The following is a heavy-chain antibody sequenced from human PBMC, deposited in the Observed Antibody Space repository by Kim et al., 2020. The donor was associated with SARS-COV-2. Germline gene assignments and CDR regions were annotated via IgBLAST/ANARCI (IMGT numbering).Heavy chain of an antibody. J-gene: IGHJ6*01. Sequence: SETLSLTCAVYGGSFSGYYWSWIRQPPGKGLEWIGEINHSGSTNYNPSLKSRVTISVDTSKNQFSLQLSSLTAADTAVYYCARAPFRRAITLFGVVNYY. CDR3: ARAPFRRAITLFGVVNYY. V-gene: IGHV4-34*01. CDR2: INHSGST. D-gene: IGHD3-3*01. CDR1: GGSFSGYY.